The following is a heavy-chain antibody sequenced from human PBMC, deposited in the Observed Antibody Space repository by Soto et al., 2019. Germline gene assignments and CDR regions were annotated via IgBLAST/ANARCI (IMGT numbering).Heavy chain of an antibody. D-gene: IGHD6-6*01. CDR1: GFTFSNHA. CDR3: AKSSIAAYFDY. V-gene: IGHV3-23*01. CDR2: ISGSGGST. Sequence: GGSLRLSCAASGFTFSNHAMSLILQAQGKGLEWVSAISGSGGSTYYADSVKGRFTISRDNSKNTLYLQMNSLRAEDTAVYYCAKSSIAAYFDYWGQGTLVTVSS. J-gene: IGHJ4*02.